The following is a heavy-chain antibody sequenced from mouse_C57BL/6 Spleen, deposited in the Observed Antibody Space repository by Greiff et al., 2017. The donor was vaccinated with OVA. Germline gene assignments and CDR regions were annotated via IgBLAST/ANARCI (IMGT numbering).Heavy chain of an antibody. D-gene: IGHD2-4*01. Sequence: VQLKQSVAELVRPGASVKLSCTASGFNIKNTYMHWVKQRPEQGLEWIGRIDPANGNTKYAPKFQGKATITADTSSNTAYLQLSSLTSEDTAIYYCASRGIYYDYDGAPWFAYWGKGTLVTVSA. V-gene: IGHV14-3*01. CDR2: IDPANGNT. CDR1: GFNIKNTY. J-gene: IGHJ3*01. CDR3: ASRGIYYDYDGAPWFAY.